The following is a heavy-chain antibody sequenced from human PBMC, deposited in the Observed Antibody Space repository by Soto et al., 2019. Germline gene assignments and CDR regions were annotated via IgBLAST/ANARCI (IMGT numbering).Heavy chain of an antibody. D-gene: IGHD3-10*01. V-gene: IGHV5-10-1*01. CDR1: GYNFTSYW. Sequence: GESLKISCKVSGYNFTSYWISWVRQTPGEGLEWMGRIDPRDSHINYSLSSQGHVTLSIDKSFNTAYLQWISLKASDTAMYYCARHTDYFGGNFYGMDVWGQGTAVTVSS. J-gene: IGHJ6*02. CDR3: ARHTDYFGGNFYGMDV. CDR2: IDPRDSHI.